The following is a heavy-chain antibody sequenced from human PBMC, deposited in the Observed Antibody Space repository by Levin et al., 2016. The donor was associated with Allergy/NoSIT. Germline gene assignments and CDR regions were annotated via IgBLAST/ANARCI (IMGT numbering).Heavy chain of an antibody. V-gene: IGHV3-30-3*01. D-gene: IGHD3-9*01. CDR3: ARDILTGYLQSHYYYGMDV. Sequence: VRQAPGKGLEWVAVISYDGSNKYYADSVKGRFTISRDNSKNTLYLQMNRLRAEDTAVYYCARDILTGYLQSHYYYGMDVWGQGTTVTVSS. J-gene: IGHJ6*02. CDR2: ISYDGSNK.